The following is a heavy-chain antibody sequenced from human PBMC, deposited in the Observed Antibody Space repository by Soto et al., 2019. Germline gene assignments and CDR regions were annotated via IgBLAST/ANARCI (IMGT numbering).Heavy chain of an antibody. Sequence: GESLRLSCAASGFTFSSYAMSWVRQAPGKGLEWVSAISGSGGSTYYADSVKGRFTISRDNSKNTLYLQMNSLRAEDTAVYYCAKFFDSSGYSPGWGQGTLVTVSS. CDR3: AKFFDSSGYSPG. CDR1: GFTFSSYA. CDR2: ISGSGGST. V-gene: IGHV3-23*01. D-gene: IGHD3-22*01. J-gene: IGHJ4*02.